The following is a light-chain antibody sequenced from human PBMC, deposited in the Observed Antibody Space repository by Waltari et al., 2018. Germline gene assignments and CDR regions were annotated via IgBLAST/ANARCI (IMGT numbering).Light chain of an antibody. CDR3: QQYSGNPT. J-gene: IGKJ4*01. CDR1: QDINNW. CDR2: DAS. Sequence: DIQLTQSPSTLSASVGDRVTITCRASQDINNWLAWYQQKPGKAPKILIYDASSLETGVPSKFGGSGSGTEFTLTISSLQPDDFATYYCQQYSGNPTFGGGTKVETK. V-gene: IGKV1-5*01.